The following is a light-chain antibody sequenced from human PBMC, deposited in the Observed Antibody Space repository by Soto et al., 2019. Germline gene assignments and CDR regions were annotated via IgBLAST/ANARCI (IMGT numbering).Light chain of an antibody. Sequence: IVLTLSPATLSLSPGERATLSCTASQHVTTTYIAWYQQKFGQAPRLLIYGASTRATGTPDRFTGGGFGTDFTLTISRVEPEDFAVYYCQQYDSSFTFGGGTKVEMK. CDR2: GAS. V-gene: IGKV3-20*01. CDR3: QQYDSSFT. J-gene: IGKJ4*01. CDR1: QHVTTTY.